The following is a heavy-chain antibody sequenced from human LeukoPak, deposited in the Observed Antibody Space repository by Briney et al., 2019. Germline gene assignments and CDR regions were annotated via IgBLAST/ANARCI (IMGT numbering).Heavy chain of an antibody. V-gene: IGHV4-4*02. CDR2: VHLDGRT. D-gene: IGHD3-10*01. CDR3: AREGGSYRPLAY. J-gene: IGHJ4*02. Sequence: SGTLSLTCGVSGGSVINTKWWTWVRQPPGKGLEWIGEVHLDGRTNYNPSLESRLTMSVDVSENQVSLKLTSVTAADTAVYYCAREGGSYRPLAYSGRGTLVTVSS. CDR1: GGSVINTKW.